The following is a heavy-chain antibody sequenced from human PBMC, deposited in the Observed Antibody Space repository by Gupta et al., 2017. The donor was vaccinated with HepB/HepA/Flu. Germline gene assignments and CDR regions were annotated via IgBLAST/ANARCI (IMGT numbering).Heavy chain of an antibody. CDR1: GFTFRSYS. V-gene: IGHV3-21*01. J-gene: IGHJ6*03. CDR2: ISSSSSYI. CDR3: ARDLYYYYYMDV. Sequence: EVQLVESGGGLVKPGGSLSLSCAASGFTFRSYSITWVRQAPGKGLEWVSSISSSSSYIYYADSVKGRFTISRDNAKNSLYLQMNSLRAEDTAVYYCARDLYYYYYMDVWGKGTTVTVSS.